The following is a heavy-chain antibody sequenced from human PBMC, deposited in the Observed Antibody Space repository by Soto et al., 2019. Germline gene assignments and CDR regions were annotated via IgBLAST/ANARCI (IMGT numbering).Heavy chain of an antibody. CDR2: ISYDGGKK. Sequence: QVQLVESGGGVVQPGRSLRLSCAASGFTFTDYAMHWVRQAPGKGLEWVAVISYDGGKKYYADSVKGRFTISRDNSKNSVYLQRNSLRVEDTAVYYCARDTYLDSSGPSYYYYYGIDVWGQGTTVTVSS. CDR1: GFTFTDYA. D-gene: IGHD3-22*01. V-gene: IGHV3-30-3*01. J-gene: IGHJ6*02. CDR3: ARDTYLDSSGPSYYYYYGIDV.